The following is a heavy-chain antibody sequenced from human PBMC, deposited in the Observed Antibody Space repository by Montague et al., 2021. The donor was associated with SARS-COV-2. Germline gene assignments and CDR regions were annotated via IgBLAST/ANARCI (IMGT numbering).Heavy chain of an antibody. CDR2: CYYRPEWYN. CDR3: ASAGSLGNFDY. V-gene: IGHV6-1*01. CDR1: GDSVSGVIAR. Sequence: CAISGDSVSGVIARCNSDGHTPERDLGWLGVCYYRPEWYNDYAVSVKSRVTINPDTSKNQFSLQLNSVTPEDSAVYYCASAGSLGNFDYWGQGTLVTVSS. J-gene: IGHJ4*02. D-gene: IGHD3-10*01.